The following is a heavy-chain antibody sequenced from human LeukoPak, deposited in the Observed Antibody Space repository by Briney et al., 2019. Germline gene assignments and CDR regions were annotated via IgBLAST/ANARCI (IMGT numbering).Heavy chain of an antibody. CDR3: ARGYDNNPKFDC. V-gene: IGHV4-59*01. J-gene: IGHJ4*02. CDR2: IYYSGST. D-gene: IGHD2-2*01. CDR1: GGSIRSYY. Sequence: SETLSLTCTVSGGSIRSYYWSWIRQPPGKGLEWIGYIYYSGSTNYSPSLKSRVTISVDTSKNQFSLKLSSVTAADTAVYYCARGYDNNPKFDCWGQGTLVTVSS.